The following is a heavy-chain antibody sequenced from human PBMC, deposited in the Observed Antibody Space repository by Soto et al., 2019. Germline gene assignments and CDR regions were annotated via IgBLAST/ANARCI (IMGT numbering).Heavy chain of an antibody. J-gene: IGHJ4*02. CDR2: ISGSGGST. V-gene: IGHV3-23*01. D-gene: IGHD6-6*01. CDR3: AKDPESARLVAFSFDY. Sequence: GGSLRLSCAASGFTFSSYAMSWVRQAPGKGLEWVSAISGSGGSTYYADSVKGRFTISRDNSKNTLYLQMNSLRAEDTAVYYCAKDPESARLVAFSFDYWGQGTLVTVSS. CDR1: GFTFSSYA.